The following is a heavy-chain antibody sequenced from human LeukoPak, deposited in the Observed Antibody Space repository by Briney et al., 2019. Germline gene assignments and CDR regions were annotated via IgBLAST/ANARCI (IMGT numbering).Heavy chain of an antibody. J-gene: IGHJ4*02. Sequence: SETLSLTCAVYGGSFSGYYWSWIRQPPGKGLEWIGEINHSGSTNYNPSLKSRVTMSVVTSKNQFSLKLSSVTAADTAVYYCAGGRLYYYDSSGNFDYWGQGTLVTVSS. CDR2: INHSGST. V-gene: IGHV4-34*01. CDR1: GGSFSGYY. CDR3: AGGRLYYYDSSGNFDY. D-gene: IGHD3-22*01.